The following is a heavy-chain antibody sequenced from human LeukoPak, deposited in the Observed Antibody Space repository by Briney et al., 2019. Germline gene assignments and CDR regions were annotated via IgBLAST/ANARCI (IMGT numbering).Heavy chain of an antibody. D-gene: IGHD1-26*01. V-gene: IGHV1-46*01. J-gene: IGHJ4*02. Sequence: ASVKVSCKASGYTVTSYYMHWVRQAPGQGLEWMGIINPSGGSTSYAQKFQGRVTMTRDTSTSTVYLELSSLRSEDTAVYYCAAAVGATFDYWGQGTLVTVSS. CDR3: AAAVGATFDY. CDR1: GYTVTSYY. CDR2: INPSGGST.